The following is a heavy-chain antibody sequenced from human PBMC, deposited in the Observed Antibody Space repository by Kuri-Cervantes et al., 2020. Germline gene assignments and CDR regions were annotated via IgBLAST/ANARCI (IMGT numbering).Heavy chain of an antibody. CDR3: AREIPRYFDL. V-gene: IGHV3-23*01. CDR2: ISGSGGST. CDR1: GFTFSSYA. D-gene: IGHD2-21*01. Sequence: GESLKISCAASGFTFSSYAMSWVRQVPGKGLECVSTISGSGGSTFYADSVKGRFTISRENSKNKLYLQMNSLRAEDTAVYYCAREIPRYFDLWGRGTLVTVSS. J-gene: IGHJ2*01.